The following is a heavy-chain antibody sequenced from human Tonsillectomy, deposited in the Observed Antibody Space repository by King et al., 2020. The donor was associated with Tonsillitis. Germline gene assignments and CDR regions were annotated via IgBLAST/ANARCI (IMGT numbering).Heavy chain of an antibody. V-gene: IGHV3-30*02. CDR3: AKEDFEGSSSGSALDY. CDR1: GFTFSSYG. J-gene: IGHJ4*02. D-gene: IGHD6-6*01. CDR2: VNYDGSYT. Sequence: VQLVESGGGVVQPGGSLRLSCAASGFTFSSYGMHWVRQAPGEGLDWVAFVNYDGSYTYHADSVKGRFTISRDNSKNTRYLQMNSLRPEDTAVYYCAKEDFEGSSSGSALDYWGQGTLVTVSS.